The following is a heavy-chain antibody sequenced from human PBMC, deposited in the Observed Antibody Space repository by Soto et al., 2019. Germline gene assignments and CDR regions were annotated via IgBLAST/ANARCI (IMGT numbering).Heavy chain of an antibody. Sequence: GASVKVSCKASGYTFSGYYIHWLRQAPGQGLEWMGWINPNSGGTNYAQKFQGRVTVTRDTPTSTAYMELSRLTSDDTAVYYCARSLTEGYCTITGCYTRPLYGMDVWGQGTTVTFSS. CDR2: INPNSGGT. CDR1: GYTFSGYY. V-gene: IGHV1-2*02. CDR3: ARSLTEGYCTITGCYTRPLYGMDV. J-gene: IGHJ6*02. D-gene: IGHD2-2*02.